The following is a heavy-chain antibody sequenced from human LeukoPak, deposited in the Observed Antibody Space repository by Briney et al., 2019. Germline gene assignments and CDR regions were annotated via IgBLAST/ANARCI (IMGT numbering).Heavy chain of an antibody. CDR3: ARGFASSGYYPFDY. J-gene: IGHJ4*02. D-gene: IGHD3-22*01. CDR2: IYYSGST. V-gene: IGHV4-59*01. CDR1: GGSISSYY. Sequence: SETLSLTCTVSGGSISSYYWSWIRQPPGKGLEWVGYIYYSGSTNYNPSLKSRVTISVDTPKNQFSLKLSSVTAADTAVYYCARGFASSGYYPFDYWGQGTLVTVSS.